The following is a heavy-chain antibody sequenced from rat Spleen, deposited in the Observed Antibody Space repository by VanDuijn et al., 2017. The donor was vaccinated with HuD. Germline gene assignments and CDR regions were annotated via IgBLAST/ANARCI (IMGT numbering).Heavy chain of an antibody. V-gene: IGHV5-22*01. CDR2: ITHNDGTT. D-gene: IGHD1-10*01. J-gene: IGHJ1*01. Sequence: EVQLVESGGDLVQPGRSVKLSCAASGFTFSDYYMAWIRQAPGKGLEWVASITHNDGTTYYPDSVEGRFTVSRDNARSTLYLQMNSLRSEDTASYYCARRIYNNPHWYFDFWGPGTMVTVSS. CDR1: GFTFSDYY. CDR3: ARRIYNNPHWYFDF.